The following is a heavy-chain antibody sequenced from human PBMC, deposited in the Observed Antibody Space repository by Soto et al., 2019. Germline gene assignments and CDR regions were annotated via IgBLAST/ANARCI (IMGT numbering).Heavy chain of an antibody. J-gene: IGHJ5*01. CDR1: GDSFKTYS. V-gene: IGHV1-69*12. CDR2: VVPILGNP. CDR3: ARFWGIAEHDS. Sequence: QVQLVQSGAEVKKPGSSVKVSCKSSGDSFKTYSLSWVRQAPGQGLEWMGGVVPILGNPMYAQRFQDRVTITADESTSTVFMELTSLISDDTAVYYCARFWGIAEHDSWGQGTRVTVSS. D-gene: IGHD6-13*01.